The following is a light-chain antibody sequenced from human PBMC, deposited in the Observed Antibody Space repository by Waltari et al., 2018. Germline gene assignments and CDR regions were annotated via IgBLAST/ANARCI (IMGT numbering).Light chain of an antibody. Sequence: QTVVTREPSLTVSPGGTVTLTCASSAGAVTSNSFPNWFQQKPGQPPRSLIYHTSNKHSWTPARFSGSLFGGKAALTLSGVQPEDEADYYCLLYHNGALVFGGGTKLTVL. V-gene: IGLV7-43*01. CDR1: AGAVTSNSF. J-gene: IGLJ3*02. CDR3: LLYHNGALV. CDR2: HTS.